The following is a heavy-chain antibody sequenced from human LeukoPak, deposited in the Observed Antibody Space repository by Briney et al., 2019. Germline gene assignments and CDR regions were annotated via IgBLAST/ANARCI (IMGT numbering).Heavy chain of an antibody. CDR3: ARTPSRTRLFDY. D-gene: IGHD2-15*01. CDR1: NGSISSVGYY. Sequence: PSQTLSLTCTVSNGSISSVGYYWSWIRPNPGKGLEFIGYIYHSGSTYYHPSLNRPITISMDTSENQFSLRLTPVTDADSAIYYCARTPSRTRLFDYWRQGTLATLS. V-gene: IGHV4-31*01. CDR2: IYHSGST. J-gene: IGHJ4*02.